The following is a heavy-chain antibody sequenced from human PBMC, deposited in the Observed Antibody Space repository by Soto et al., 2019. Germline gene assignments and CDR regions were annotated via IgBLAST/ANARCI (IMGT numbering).Heavy chain of an antibody. J-gene: IGHJ3*02. D-gene: IGHD3-16*02. CDR3: ARREPPSNDYIWGSYRYGDAFDI. CDR2: IYPGDSDT. V-gene: IGHV5-51*01. CDR1: GYSFTSYW. Sequence: GESLKISCKGSGYSFTSYWIGWVRQMPGKGLEWMGIIYPGDSDTRYSPSFQGQVTISADKSISTAYLQWSSLKASDTAMYYCARREPPSNDYIWGSYRYGDAFDIWGQGTMVTVSS.